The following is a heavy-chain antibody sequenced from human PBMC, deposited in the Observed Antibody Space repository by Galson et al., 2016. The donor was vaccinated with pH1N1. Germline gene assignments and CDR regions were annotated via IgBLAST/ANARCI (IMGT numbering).Heavy chain of an antibody. CDR1: GFSLGDFW. V-gene: IGHV3-7*03. CDR3: ARDLRGANSIFGY. J-gene: IGHJ4*02. D-gene: IGHD3-3*01. Sequence: SLRLSCASSGFSLGDFWMSWLRQAPGKGLEWVANLHPDGRETYSLDSVKGRFTISRDNSKNTVYLQMNNLRAEDTAVYYCARDLRGANSIFGYWGQGTLVTVST. CDR2: LHPDGRET.